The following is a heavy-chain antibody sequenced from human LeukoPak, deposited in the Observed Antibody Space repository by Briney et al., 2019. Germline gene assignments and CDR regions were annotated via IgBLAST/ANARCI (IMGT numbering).Heavy chain of an antibody. CDR3: ARHPFGRFVATRNYFDY. J-gene: IGHJ4*02. CDR2: IYYSGST. V-gene: IGHV4-39*01. CDR1: GFTFSSYS. D-gene: IGHD5-12*01. Sequence: GSLRLSCAASGFTFSSYSMNWIRQPPGKGLEWIGSIYYSGSTYYNPSLKSRVTISVDTSKNQFSLKLSSVTAADTAVYYCARHPFGRFVATRNYFDYWGQGTLVTVSS.